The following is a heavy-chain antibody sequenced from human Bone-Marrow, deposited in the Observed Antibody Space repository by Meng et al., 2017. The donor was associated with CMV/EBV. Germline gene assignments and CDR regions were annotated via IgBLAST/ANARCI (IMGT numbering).Heavy chain of an antibody. CDR2: INPNSGGT. D-gene: IGHD1-26*01. V-gene: IGHV1-2*02. CDR1: GYTFTGYY. J-gene: IGHJ5*02. Sequence: ASVKVSCKASGYTFTGYYMHWVRQAPGQGLEWMGWINPNSGGTNYAQKFQGRVTMTRDTSISTAYMELSRLTSDDTAVYYCALGRRAIGGSYYGLAWFDPWGQGTLVTVSS. CDR3: ALGRRAIGGSYYGLAWFDP.